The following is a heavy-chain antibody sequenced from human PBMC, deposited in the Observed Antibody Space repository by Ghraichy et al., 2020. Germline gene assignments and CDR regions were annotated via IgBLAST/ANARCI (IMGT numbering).Heavy chain of an antibody. V-gene: IGHV3-74*01. D-gene: IGHD3-3*01. Sequence: GGSLRLSCTASGFTFSYYWMNWVRQAPGKGLVWVSRVNSDGTNTNYADSVKGRFTISRDNAENTVFLQMNSLRVEDTAVYYCARSDYWRTSDYWGQGILVTVSS. CDR1: GFTFSYYW. J-gene: IGHJ4*02. CDR3: ARSDYWRTSDY. CDR2: VNSDGTNT.